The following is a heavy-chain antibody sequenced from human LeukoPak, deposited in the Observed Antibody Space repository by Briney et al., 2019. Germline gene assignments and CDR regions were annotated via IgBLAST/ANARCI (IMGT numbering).Heavy chain of an antibody. CDR1: GCSLSSYY. CDR2: VDRGSGA. Sequence: WGSLRLSCVVSGCSLSSYYMSWVRQAPGKGLEWVATVDRGSGAYYPDSVKGRFTVSRDDSRNTLYLQISTLRVDDTAVYYCVTYLYQTTRSFDDWGQGTLVTVSS. V-gene: IGHV3-23*01. J-gene: IGHJ4*02. CDR3: VTYLYQTTRSFDD. D-gene: IGHD1-7*01.